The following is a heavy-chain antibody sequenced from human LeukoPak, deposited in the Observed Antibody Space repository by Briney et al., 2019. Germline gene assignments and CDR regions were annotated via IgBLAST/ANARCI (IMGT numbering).Heavy chain of an antibody. D-gene: IGHD6-13*01. CDR3: AKDRATQQLAPYYFDY. CDR2: ISGSGGST. J-gene: IGHJ4*02. Sequence: PGGSLRLSCAASGFTFSSSAMSWVRQAPGKGLEWVSAISGSGGSTYYADSVKGRFTISRDNSKNTLYLQMNSLRAEDTAVYYCAKDRATQQLAPYYFDYWGQGTLVTVSS. CDR1: GFTFSSSA. V-gene: IGHV3-23*01.